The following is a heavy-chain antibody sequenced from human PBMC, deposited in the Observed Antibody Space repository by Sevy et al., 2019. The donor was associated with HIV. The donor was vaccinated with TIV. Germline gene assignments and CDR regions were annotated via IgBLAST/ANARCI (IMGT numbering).Heavy chain of an antibody. CDR1: GFTVSSSY. D-gene: IGHD6-19*01. J-gene: IGHJ4*02. CDR2: IYAGGTT. V-gene: IGHV3-53*01. CDR3: AGDSSSDSLSSFDF. Sequence: GGSLRLSCAASGFTVSSSYMIWVRQAPGKELEWVSVIYAGGTTYYADSVKGRFTISRDNSNNTLYLQMNSLRADDTAVYFCAGDSSSDSLSSFDFWGQGTLVTVSS.